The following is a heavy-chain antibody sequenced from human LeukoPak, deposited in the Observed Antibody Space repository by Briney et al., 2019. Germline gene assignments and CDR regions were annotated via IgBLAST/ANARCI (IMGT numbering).Heavy chain of an antibody. D-gene: IGHD3-22*01. Sequence: SETLSLTCTVSGGSISSSSYYWGWIRQPPGKGLEWIGSIYYSGSTYYNPSLKSRVTISVDTSKNQFSLTLSSVTAADTAVYYCARDSGYLIDYWGQGTLVTVSS. CDR3: ARDSGYLIDY. CDR1: GGSISSSSYY. J-gene: IGHJ4*02. CDR2: IYYSGST. V-gene: IGHV4-39*07.